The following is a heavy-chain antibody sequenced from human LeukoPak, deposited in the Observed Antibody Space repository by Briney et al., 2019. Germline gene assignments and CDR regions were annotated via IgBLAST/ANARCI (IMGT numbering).Heavy chain of an antibody. D-gene: IGHD1-1*01. V-gene: IGHV3-7*01. CDR1: GFTFSSYW. J-gene: IGHJ3*02. CDR2: IKQDGSEK. CDR3: ARDATGTGGAFDI. Sequence: PGGSLRLSCTSSGFTFSSYWMHWVRQAPGKGLEWVANIKQDGSEKYYVDSVKGRFTISRDNAKNSLYLQMNSLRAEDTAVYYCARDATGTGGAFDIWGQGTMVTVSS.